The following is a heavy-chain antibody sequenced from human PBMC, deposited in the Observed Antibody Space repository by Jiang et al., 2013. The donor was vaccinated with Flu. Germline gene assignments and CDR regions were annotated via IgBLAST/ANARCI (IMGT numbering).Heavy chain of an antibody. J-gene: IGHJ6*02. Sequence: RIDPSDSYTNYSPSFQGHVTISADKSVSTAYLQWSSLKASDTAMYYCARQPYYYYGMDVWGQGTTVTVSS. V-gene: IGHV5-10-1*01. CDR3: ARQPYYYYGMDV. CDR2: IDPSDSYT.